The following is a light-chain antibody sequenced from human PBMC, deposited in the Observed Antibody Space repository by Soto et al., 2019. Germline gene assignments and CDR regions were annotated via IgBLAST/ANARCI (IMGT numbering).Light chain of an antibody. V-gene: IGKV3-20*01. CDR2: SIS. CDR3: QQYGSSRWT. J-gene: IGKJ1*01. Sequence: IVLTQSPGTLTLSPGERATLFCRSSESVSDNQLAWYQQRPGQAPRLLIYSISTRATGIPDRFSGSGSGTDFTLTISRLEPEDFAMYYCQQYGSSRWTFAQGTKVE. CDR1: ESVSDNQ.